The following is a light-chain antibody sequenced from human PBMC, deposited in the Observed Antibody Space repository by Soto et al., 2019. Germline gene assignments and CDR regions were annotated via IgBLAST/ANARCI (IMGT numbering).Light chain of an antibody. CDR1: QSISSY. CDR2: AAS. J-gene: IGKJ1*01. CDR3: QQSYTTPPT. Sequence: DIQMTQSPSSMSASVGDRVTITCRASQSISSYLNWYQQQPGKAPKLLIYAASSLQSGVPSRFSGSGSGTDFTLTISSLQPEDFATYYCQQSYTTPPTFGQGTKVDIK. V-gene: IGKV1-39*01.